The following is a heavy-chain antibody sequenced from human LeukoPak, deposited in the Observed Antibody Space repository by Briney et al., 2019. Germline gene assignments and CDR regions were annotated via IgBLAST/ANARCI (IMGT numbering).Heavy chain of an antibody. Sequence: GGSLRLSCAASGFTFITYSTTWVRQAPGKGLEWVSSISSITSSYIHYADSVKGRFTISRDNVKNSLYLQMNSLRAEDTAVYYCARAEQWLATVTWGQGTLVTVSS. D-gene: IGHD6-19*01. CDR1: GFTFITYS. V-gene: IGHV3-21*01. CDR2: ISSITSSYI. CDR3: ARAEQWLATVT. J-gene: IGHJ4*02.